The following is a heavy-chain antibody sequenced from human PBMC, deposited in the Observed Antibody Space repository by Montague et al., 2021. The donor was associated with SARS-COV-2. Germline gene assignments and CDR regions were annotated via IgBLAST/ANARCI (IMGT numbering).Heavy chain of an antibody. CDR3: AHRIARHYDISLNFWCPFDS. Sequence: PALVKPTQTLTLTCTFSGFSLSTTGVGVGWIRQPPGKALEWLALIYWDDDKRYSPSLKSRLTITKDTSKNPVVLTMTNMDPVDTATYYCAHRIARHYDISLNFWCPFDSGGQGTLVTVSS. CDR1: GFSLSTTGVG. J-gene: IGHJ4*02. CDR2: IYWDDDK. D-gene: IGHD3-22*01. V-gene: IGHV2-5*02.